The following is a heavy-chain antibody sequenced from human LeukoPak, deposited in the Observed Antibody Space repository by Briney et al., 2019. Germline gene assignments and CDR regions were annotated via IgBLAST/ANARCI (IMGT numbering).Heavy chain of an antibody. CDR1: GVSISSSNW. V-gene: IGHV4-4*02. CDR2: IYHSGST. CDR3: ARHRGSLQLDRTSHLDY. D-gene: IGHD1-1*01. J-gene: IGHJ4*02. Sequence: PSETLSLTCAVSGVSISSSNWWHWVRQPPGKGLEWIGEIYHSGSTNYNPSLKSRVTISVDTSKNQFSLKLSSVTAADTAVYYCARHRGSLQLDRTSHLDYWGQGTLVTISS.